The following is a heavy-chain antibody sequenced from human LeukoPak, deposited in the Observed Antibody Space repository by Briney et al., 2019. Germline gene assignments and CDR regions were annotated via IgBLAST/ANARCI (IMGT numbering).Heavy chain of an antibody. Sequence: SGGPLSPPCLAPGSPSSSYAMHWARPRPGKGLGRGAFIRYVGSNKYYADSVKGRFTISRDNSKNTLYLQMTSLRAEDTAVYRCAKIGTTGTKQYPAGHDFFDMGGQETMVTVSA. D-gene: IGHD1-1*01. V-gene: IGHV3-30*02. CDR2: IRYVGSNK. CDR3: AKIGTTGTKQYPAGHDFFDM. J-gene: IGHJ3*02. CDR1: GSPSSSYA.